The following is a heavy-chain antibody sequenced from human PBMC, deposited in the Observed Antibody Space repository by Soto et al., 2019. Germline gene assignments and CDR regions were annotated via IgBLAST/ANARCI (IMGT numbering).Heavy chain of an antibody. V-gene: IGHV4-59*01. CDR3: ARDPVAGTERGGYFDY. Sequence: SETLSLTCTVSGGSISSYYWSWIRQPPGKGLEWIGYIYYSGSTNYNPSLKSRVTISVDTSKNQFSLKLSSVTAADTAVYYCARDPVAGTERGGYFDYWGQGTLVTVSS. J-gene: IGHJ4*02. CDR2: IYYSGST. D-gene: IGHD6-19*01. CDR1: GGSISSYY.